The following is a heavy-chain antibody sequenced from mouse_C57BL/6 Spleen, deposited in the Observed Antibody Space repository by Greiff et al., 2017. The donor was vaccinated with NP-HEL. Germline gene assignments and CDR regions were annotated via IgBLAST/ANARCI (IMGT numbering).Heavy chain of an antibody. J-gene: IGHJ3*01. CDR1: GFTFSDYY. V-gene: IGHV5-12*01. CDR2: ISNGGGST. CDR3: ARHNYDYDAWFAY. D-gene: IGHD2-4*01. Sequence: EVMLVESGGGLVQPGGSLKLSCAASGFTFSDYYMYWVRQTPEKRLEWVAYISNGGGSTYYPDTVKGRFTISRDNAKNTLYLQMSRLKSEDTAMYYCARHNYDYDAWFAYWGQGTLVTVSA.